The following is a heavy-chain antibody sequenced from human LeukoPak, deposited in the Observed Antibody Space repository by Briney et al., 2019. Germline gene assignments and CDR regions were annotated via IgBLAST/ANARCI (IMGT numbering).Heavy chain of an antibody. J-gene: IGHJ6*02. CDR2: IIPILGIA. CDR3: ARDRGGSVLWFGELSKLYGMDV. CDR1: GGIFSSYA. V-gene: IGHV1-69*04. Sequence: GASVKVSCKASGGIFSSYAISWVRQAPGQGLEWMGRIIPILGIANYAQKFQGGVTITADKSTSTAYMELSSLRSEDTAVYYCARDRGGSVLWFGELSKLYGMDVWGQGTTVTVSS. D-gene: IGHD3-10*01.